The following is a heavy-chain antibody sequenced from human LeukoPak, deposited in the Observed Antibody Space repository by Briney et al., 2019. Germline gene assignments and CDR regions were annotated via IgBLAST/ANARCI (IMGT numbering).Heavy chain of an antibody. CDR3: ARGSNRIGDRLDY. J-gene: IGHJ4*02. CDR1: GYSFSNYG. CDR2: ISAYNGYT. D-gene: IGHD1-14*01. Sequence: GASVKVSCKASGYSFSNYGISWVRQAPGQGLEWVGWISAYNGYTNYAQKLQDRVTMTTDPSTSTAYMELRRLTSDDTAVYYCARGSNRIGDRLDYWGQGTLVTASA. V-gene: IGHV1-18*01.